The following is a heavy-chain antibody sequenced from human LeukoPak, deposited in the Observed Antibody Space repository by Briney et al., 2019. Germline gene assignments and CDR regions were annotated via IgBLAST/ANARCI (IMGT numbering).Heavy chain of an antibody. D-gene: IGHD3-22*01. Sequence: GASVKVSCKASGYTFTGYYMHWVRQAPGQGREWMGWINPNSGGTNYAQKFQGRVTMTRDTSISTAYMELSRLRSDDTAVYYCARESLDYYYDSSGYYDPARYYYYGMDVWGQGTTVTVSS. CDR1: GYTFTGYY. J-gene: IGHJ6*02. CDR2: INPNSGGT. CDR3: ARESLDYYYDSSGYYDPARYYYYGMDV. V-gene: IGHV1-2*02.